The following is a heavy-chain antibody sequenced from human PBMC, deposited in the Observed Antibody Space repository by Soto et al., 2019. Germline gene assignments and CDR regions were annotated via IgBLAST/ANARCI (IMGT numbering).Heavy chain of an antibody. CDR3: ARDLSTVTGPAFDY. V-gene: IGHV3-30-3*01. CDR2: ISYDGSNK. D-gene: IGHD4-17*01. Sequence: GGSLRLSCAASGFTFSSYWMSWVRQAPGKGLEWVAVISYDGSNKYYADSVKGRFTISRDNSKNTLYLQMNSLRAEDTAVYYCARDLSTVTGPAFDYWGQGTLVTVSS. J-gene: IGHJ4*02. CDR1: GFTFSSYW.